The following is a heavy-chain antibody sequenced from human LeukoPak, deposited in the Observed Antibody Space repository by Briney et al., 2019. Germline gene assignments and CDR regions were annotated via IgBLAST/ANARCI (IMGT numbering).Heavy chain of an antibody. J-gene: IGHJ6*03. V-gene: IGHV1-8*03. D-gene: IGHD3-3*01. CDR3: ARIAYDFWSGYYYYYYYYMDV. CDR2: MNPNSGNT. Sequence: ASVKVSCKASGYTFTSYDINWVRQATGQGREWMGWMNPNSGNTGYAQKFQGRATITRNTSISTAYMELSSLRSEDTAVYYCARIAYDFWSGYYYYYYYYMDVWGKGTTVTVSS. CDR1: GYTFTSYD.